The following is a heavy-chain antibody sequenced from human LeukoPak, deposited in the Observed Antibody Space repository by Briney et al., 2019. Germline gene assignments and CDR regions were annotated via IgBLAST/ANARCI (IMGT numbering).Heavy chain of an antibody. D-gene: IGHD6-13*01. Sequence: GGSLTLSCAASGFTLRRYWMLWFRHAPGKALVWVARNNSDGSIIIYADSVEGRFTLSRDNADNTLYLQMKSLRVEDRAVYFCGRLAVSWLPYLGYWGQGALLIDSS. CDR1: GFTLRRYW. V-gene: IGHV3-74*01. CDR3: GRLAVSWLPYLGY. J-gene: IGHJ4*02. CDR2: NNSDGSII.